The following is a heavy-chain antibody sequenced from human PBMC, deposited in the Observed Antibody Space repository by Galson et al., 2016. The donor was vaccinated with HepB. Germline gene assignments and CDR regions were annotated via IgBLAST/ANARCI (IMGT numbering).Heavy chain of an antibody. D-gene: IGHD5-12*01. CDR3: AKAPEHSGFEAYFAY. V-gene: IGHV3-9*01. CDR2: ISWNSGSI. J-gene: IGHJ4*02. Sequence: SLRLSCAASGFTFDDYAMHWVRQAPGKGLEWVSRISWNSGSIEYADSVKGRFTISRDNAKNSLFLKMNSLRPEDTALYYCAKAPEHSGFEAYFAYWGPGTLVTVSS. CDR1: GFTFDDYA.